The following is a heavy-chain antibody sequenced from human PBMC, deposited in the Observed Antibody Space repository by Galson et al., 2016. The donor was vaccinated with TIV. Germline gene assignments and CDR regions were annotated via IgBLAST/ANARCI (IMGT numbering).Heavy chain of an antibody. V-gene: IGHV4-39*07. CDR3: ATVNTNSRKYFDY. CDR2: IYYTGKT. Sequence: SETLSLTCTVSGSSIRSITYYWGWIRQPPGKGLEWIGNIYYTGKTYYNPSLKSRVTISVDTSKNQFSLRLRSVTAADTALYYCATVNTNSRKYFDYWGQGIQVTVS. CDR1: GSSIRSITYY. D-gene: IGHD5-18*01. J-gene: IGHJ4*02.